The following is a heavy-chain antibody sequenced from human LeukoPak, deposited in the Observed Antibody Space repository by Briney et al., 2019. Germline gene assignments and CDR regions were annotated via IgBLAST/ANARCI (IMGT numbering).Heavy chain of an antibody. CDR2: ISSSISYI. CDR1: GFTFSSYS. Sequence: AGGCLRLSCAASGFTFSSYSMNWVRQAPGKGLEWVSSISSSISYIYYADSVKGRFTISRDNAKNSLYLQMNSLRAEDTAVYYCARDWDWGSPFDYWGQGTLVTVSS. V-gene: IGHV3-21*01. CDR3: ARDWDWGSPFDY. J-gene: IGHJ4*02. D-gene: IGHD3/OR15-3a*01.